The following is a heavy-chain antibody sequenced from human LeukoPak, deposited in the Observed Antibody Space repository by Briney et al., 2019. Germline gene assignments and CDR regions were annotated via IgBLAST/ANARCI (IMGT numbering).Heavy chain of an antibody. D-gene: IGHD4-17*01. CDR2: INAGNGNT. V-gene: IGHV1-3*01. CDR1: GYTFTSYA. J-gene: IGHJ1*01. Sequence: ASVKVSCKASGYTFTSYAMHWVRQAPGQRLEWMGWINAGNGNTKYSQKFQGIVTMTRDTSTSTVYMELSSLRSEDTAVYYCARVNRVTRYFQHWGQGTLVTVSS. CDR3: ARVNRVTRYFQH.